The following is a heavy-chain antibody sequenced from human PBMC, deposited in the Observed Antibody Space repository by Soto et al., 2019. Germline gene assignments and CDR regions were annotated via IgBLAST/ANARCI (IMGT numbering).Heavy chain of an antibody. Sequence: QLQLQESGPGLVKPSETLSLTCTVSGGSISSSSYYWGWIRQPPGKGLEWIGSIYYSGSTYYNPSLKSRVTISVDTSKNQFSLKLSSVTAADTAVYYCATGSSSWYVEAPISWFDPWGQGTLVTVSS. J-gene: IGHJ5*02. D-gene: IGHD6-13*01. CDR1: GGSISSSSYY. CDR3: ATGSSSWYVEAPISWFDP. V-gene: IGHV4-39*01. CDR2: IYYSGST.